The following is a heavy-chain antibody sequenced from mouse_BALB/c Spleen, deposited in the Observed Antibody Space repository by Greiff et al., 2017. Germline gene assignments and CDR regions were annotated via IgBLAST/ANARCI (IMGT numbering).Heavy chain of an antibody. D-gene: IGHD2-3*01. Sequence: EVKVVESGGGLVQPGGSLKLSCAASGFTFSSYTMSWVRQTPEKRLEWVAYISNGGGSTYYPDTVKGRFTISRDNAKNTLYLQMSSLKSEDTAMYYCARHDGYYAYAMDYWGQGTSVTVSS. V-gene: IGHV5-12-2*01. J-gene: IGHJ4*01. CDR3: ARHDGYYAYAMDY. CDR2: ISNGGGST. CDR1: GFTFSSYT.